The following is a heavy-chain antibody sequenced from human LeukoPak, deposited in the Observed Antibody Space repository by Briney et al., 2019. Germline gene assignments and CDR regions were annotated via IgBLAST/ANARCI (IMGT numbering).Heavy chain of an antibody. J-gene: IGHJ4*02. Sequence: PGGSLRLSCAASGFTFSSYWMSWVRQAPGKGLEWVANIKQDGSEKYYVDSVKGRFTISRDNAKNSLYLQMNSLRAEDTAVYYCARTNYYDSSGQDDCWGQGTLVTVSS. D-gene: IGHD3-22*01. CDR2: IKQDGSEK. CDR3: ARTNYYDSSGQDDC. CDR1: GFTFSSYW. V-gene: IGHV3-7*01.